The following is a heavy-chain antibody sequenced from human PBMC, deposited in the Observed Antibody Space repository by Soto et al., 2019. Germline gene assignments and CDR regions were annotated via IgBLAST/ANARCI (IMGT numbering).Heavy chain of an antibody. CDR3: ARGHYRLVAFDI. Sequence: ASETLSLTCTVSGGSISSGGYYWSWIRQHPGKGLEWIGYIYYSGSTYYNPSLKSRVTISVDTSKNQFSLKLSSVTAADTAVYYCARGHYRLVAFDIWGQGTMVTVSS. D-gene: IGHD6-19*01. V-gene: IGHV4-31*03. J-gene: IGHJ3*02. CDR1: GGSISSGGYY. CDR2: IYYSGST.